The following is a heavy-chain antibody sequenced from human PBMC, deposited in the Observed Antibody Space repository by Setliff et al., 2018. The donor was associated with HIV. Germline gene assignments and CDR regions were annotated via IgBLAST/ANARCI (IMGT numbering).Heavy chain of an antibody. D-gene: IGHD2-2*01. V-gene: IGHV1-46*01. J-gene: IGHJ6*02. CDR3: ARDHCSSSGCYEYSYYGMDV. Sequence: GASVKVSCKTSGYTFTNFYMHWVRQAPGQGLEWMGIINPSSDSTNYAQKFQGRVTVTRDTSTSTVYMEVSRLRSDDTAVYYCARDHCSSSGCYEYSYYGMDVWGQGTTVTVSS. CDR1: GYTFTNFY. CDR2: INPSSDST.